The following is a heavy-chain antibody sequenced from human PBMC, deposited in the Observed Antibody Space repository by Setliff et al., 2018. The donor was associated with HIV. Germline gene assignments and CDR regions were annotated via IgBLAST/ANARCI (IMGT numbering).Heavy chain of an antibody. CDR1: GGSMNSENNH. CDR2: FTNRGST. CDR3: ARDPSDGYGHLDY. D-gene: IGHD5-18*01. J-gene: IGHJ4*02. V-gene: IGHV4-61*02. Sequence: PSETLSLTCTVSGGSMNSENNHWGWFRQPAGKGLEWIGRFTNRGSTDYNPSLKGRVTISIDRSRNQFSLKLSAVTAADTAVYFCARDPSDGYGHLDYWGQGALVTVSS.